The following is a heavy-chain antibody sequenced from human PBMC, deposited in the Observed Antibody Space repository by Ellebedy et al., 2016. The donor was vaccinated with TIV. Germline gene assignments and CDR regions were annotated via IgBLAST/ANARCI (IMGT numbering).Heavy chain of an antibody. CDR1: GFTFSDYA. D-gene: IGHD2/OR15-2a*01. CDR3: AKGPADYLPPFYLDS. Sequence: PGGSLRLSCTVSGFTFSDYAMAWVRQAPGKGLEWVLGISGAGGSVYYANSVRGRFTISRANSLKTVYLQMNSLRAEDTAVYFCAKGPADYLPPFYLDSWGQGTLVTVSS. J-gene: IGHJ4*02. CDR2: ISGAGGSV. V-gene: IGHV3-23*01.